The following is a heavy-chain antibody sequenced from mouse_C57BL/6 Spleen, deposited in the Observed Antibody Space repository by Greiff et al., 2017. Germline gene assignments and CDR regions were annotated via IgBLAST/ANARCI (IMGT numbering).Heavy chain of an antibody. CDR2: IHPNSGST. J-gene: IGHJ1*03. Sequence: QVQLQQPGAELVKPGASVKLSCKASGYTFTSYWMHWVKQRPGQGLEWIGMIHPNSGSTNYNEKFKSKATLTVDKSSSTAYMQLSSLTSEDSAVYYCASEGVTTVVARYFGVWGTGTTVTVSS. CDR1: GYTFTSYW. V-gene: IGHV1-64*01. D-gene: IGHD1-1*01. CDR3: ASEGVTTVVARYFGV.